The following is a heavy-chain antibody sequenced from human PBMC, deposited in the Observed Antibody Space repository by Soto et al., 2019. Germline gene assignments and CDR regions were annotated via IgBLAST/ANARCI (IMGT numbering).Heavy chain of an antibody. J-gene: IGHJ4*02. CDR3: ASSHAGAHITAAVH. CDR1: GGSISSGDYY. CDR2: IYYSGST. V-gene: IGHV4-30-4*01. Sequence: SETLSLTCSVSGGSISSGDYYWNWIRQPPGKGLEWIGHIYYSGSTYYNSSLKSRVTISLDTSKNQFSLKLSSVTAADTAVYYCASSHAGAHITAAVHWGQGTLVTVSS. D-gene: IGHD6-13*01.